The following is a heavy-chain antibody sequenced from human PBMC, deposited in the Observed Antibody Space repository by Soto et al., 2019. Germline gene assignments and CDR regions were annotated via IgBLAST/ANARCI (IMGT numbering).Heavy chain of an antibody. D-gene: IGHD6-19*01. CDR2: IYYSGST. Sequence: SETLSLTCTVSGGSISSYYWSWIRQPPGKGLEWIGYIYYSGSTNYNPSLKSRVTISVDTSKNQFSLKLSSVTAADTAVYYCASYEQWLAEWFDPWGQGTLVTVSS. CDR1: GGSISSYY. CDR3: ASYEQWLAEWFDP. J-gene: IGHJ5*02. V-gene: IGHV4-59*01.